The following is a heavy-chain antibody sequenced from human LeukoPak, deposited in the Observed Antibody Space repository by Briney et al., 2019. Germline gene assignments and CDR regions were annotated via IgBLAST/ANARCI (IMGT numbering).Heavy chain of an antibody. Sequence: GASVKVSCKASGYTFPDYYMHWVRQAPGQGLEWMAWINPNSGGTDYAQKFQGRVTMTRDKSISTAYMELSRLRSDDTAVYYCARGVPTAFDIWGQGTMVTVSS. V-gene: IGHV1-2*02. CDR1: GYTFPDYY. CDR3: ARGVPTAFDI. J-gene: IGHJ3*02. CDR2: INPNSGGT.